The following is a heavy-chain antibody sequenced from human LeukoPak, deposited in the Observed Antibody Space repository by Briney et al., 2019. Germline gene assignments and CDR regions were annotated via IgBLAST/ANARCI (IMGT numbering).Heavy chain of an antibody. D-gene: IGHD3-9*01. J-gene: IGHJ6*03. CDR1: VVSISSGNW. V-gene: IGHV4-4*02. CDR3: ARITPYYDILTGYDYYYYMDV. Sequence: PSGTLSLTCAVSVVSISSGNWWTCVRQPPGKGLQWIGEVFHRDSTNYDPSPKSRFTISVDTSKNQFSLKLSSVTAADTAVYYCARITPYYDILTGYDYYYYMDVWGKGNTVTISS. CDR2: VFHRDST.